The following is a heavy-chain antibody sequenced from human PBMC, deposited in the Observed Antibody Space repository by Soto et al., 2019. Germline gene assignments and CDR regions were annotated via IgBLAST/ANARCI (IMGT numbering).Heavy chain of an antibody. CDR2: GST. D-gene: IGHD3-10*01. CDR3: ARHNYGSGSTYFDY. Sequence: GSTNYNPSLKSRVTISVDTSKNQFSLKLNYMTAADTDVYYCARHNYGSGSTYFDYWGQGTLVTVSS. V-gene: IGHV4-59*08. J-gene: IGHJ4*02.